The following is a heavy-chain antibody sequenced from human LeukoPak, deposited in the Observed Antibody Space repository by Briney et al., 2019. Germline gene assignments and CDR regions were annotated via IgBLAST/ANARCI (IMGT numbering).Heavy chain of an antibody. V-gene: IGHV3-53*01. J-gene: IGHJ3*01. Sequence: GGSLRLSCAASGFPVSSNYMSWVRQSPGKGLEWVSLIYSVGTTYYADSVKGRFTISRDNSKNTLYLQMNSLRAEDTAVYYCARGLPVVKAFDFWGQGTLVTVSS. CDR1: GFPVSSNY. CDR3: ARGLPVVKAFDF. CDR2: IYSVGTT.